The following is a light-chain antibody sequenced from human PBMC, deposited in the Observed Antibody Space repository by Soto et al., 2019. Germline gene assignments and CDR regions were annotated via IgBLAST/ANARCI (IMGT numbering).Light chain of an antibody. J-gene: IGKJ2*01. CDR1: QSVSNNY. Sequence: EVVLTQSPGTLSLSPGERATLSCRASQSVSNNYFAWYQQKPGQAPRLLIFGSSDRATGIPDRFSGSGSGTDFTLTISRLEPEDVAVYYGQQYGSSPPYTFGQGTKLEIK. CDR2: GSS. V-gene: IGKV3-20*01. CDR3: QQYGSSPPYT.